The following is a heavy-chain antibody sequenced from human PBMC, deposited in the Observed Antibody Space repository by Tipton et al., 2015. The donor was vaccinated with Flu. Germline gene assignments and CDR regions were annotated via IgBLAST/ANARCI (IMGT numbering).Heavy chain of an antibody. Sequence: PGLVKPSETLTLMCSVSGGSLSSTSAFWGWIRQPPGMGLEWIGSIYYSGSPYYTPSLKSRVTMSLDTTKNQFSLKLSSVTAADTAGYFCARLSSNWYHQLDNWGQGTLVTVSS. V-gene: IGHV4-39*07. J-gene: IGHJ4*02. CDR1: GGSLSSTSAF. CDR2: IYYSGSP. D-gene: IGHD6-13*01. CDR3: ARLSSNWYHQLDN.